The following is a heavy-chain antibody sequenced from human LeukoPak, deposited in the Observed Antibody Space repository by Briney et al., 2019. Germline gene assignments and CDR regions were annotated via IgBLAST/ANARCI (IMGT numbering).Heavy chain of an antibody. J-gene: IGHJ4*02. CDR2: ISSSSSYI. V-gene: IGHV3-21*01. D-gene: IGHD3-9*01. Sequence: GGSLRLSCAASGFTFSSYSMNWVRQAPGKGLEWVSSISSSSSYIYYADSVKGRFTISRDNAKNSLYLQMNSLRAEDTAVYYCARDQLRYFVFFDYWAREPWSPSPQ. CDR3: ARDQLRYFVFFDY. CDR1: GFTFSSYS.